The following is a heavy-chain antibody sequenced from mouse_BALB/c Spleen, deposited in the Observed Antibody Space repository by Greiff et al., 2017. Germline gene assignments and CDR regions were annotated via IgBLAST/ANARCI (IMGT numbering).Heavy chain of an antibody. Sequence: EVQLVESGGGLVKPGGSLKLSCAASGFTFSSYAMSWVRQSPEKRLEWVAEISSGGSYTYYPDTVTGRFTISRDNAKNTLYLEMSSLRSEDTAMYDCARDYYGSSYERAWFAYWGQGTLVTVSA. CDR2: ISSGGSYT. V-gene: IGHV5-9-4*01. CDR1: GFTFSSYA. J-gene: IGHJ3*01. CDR3: ARDYYGSSYERAWFAY. D-gene: IGHD1-1*01.